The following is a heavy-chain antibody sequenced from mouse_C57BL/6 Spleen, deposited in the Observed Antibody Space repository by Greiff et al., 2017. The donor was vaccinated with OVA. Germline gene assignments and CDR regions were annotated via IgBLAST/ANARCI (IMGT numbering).Heavy chain of an antibody. D-gene: IGHD2-3*01. J-gene: IGHJ3*01. CDR1: GYTFTDYY. CDR3: ARSIYDGSAWFAY. V-gene: IGHV1-26*01. Sequence: EVQLQQSGPELVKPGASVKISCKASGYTFTDYYMNWVQQSHGKSLEWIGDINPNNGGTSYNQKFKGKAPLTVDKSSSTAYMELRSLTSEDSAVYYCARSIYDGSAWFAYWGQGTLVTVSA. CDR2: INPNNGGT.